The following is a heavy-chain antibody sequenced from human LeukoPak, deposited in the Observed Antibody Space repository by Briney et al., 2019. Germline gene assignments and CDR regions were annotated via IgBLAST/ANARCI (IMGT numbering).Heavy chain of an antibody. CDR3: ARGTYDYGDEYYFDY. J-gene: IGHJ4*02. CDR1: GYTFTGYY. V-gene: IGHV1-2*02. CDR2: INPNSGGT. D-gene: IGHD4-17*01. Sequence: GASVKVSCKASGYTFTGYYMRWVRQAPGQGLEWMGWINPNSGGTNYAQKFQGRVTMTRDTSISTAYMELSRLRSDDTAVYYCARGTYDYGDEYYFDYWGQGTLVTVSS.